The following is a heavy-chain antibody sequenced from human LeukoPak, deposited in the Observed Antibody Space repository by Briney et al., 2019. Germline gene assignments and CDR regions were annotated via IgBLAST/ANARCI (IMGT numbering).Heavy chain of an antibody. CDR3: TRDFGDYRVDH. D-gene: IGHD4-17*01. CDR2: IDSSERP. CDR1: GGXLRSGGYY. J-gene: IGHJ4*02. Sequence: PPETLSLTCTVSGGXLRSGGYYWGWVRQSPRSELQWVGRIDSSERPHYRGRVTIYPDASRNQFALHLNPLTAADTAVYFCTRDFGDYRVDHWGQGTLVTVSS. V-gene: IGHV4-39*01.